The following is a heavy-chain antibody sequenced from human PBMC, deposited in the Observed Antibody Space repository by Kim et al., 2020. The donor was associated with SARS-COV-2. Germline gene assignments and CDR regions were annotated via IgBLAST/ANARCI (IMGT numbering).Heavy chain of an antibody. V-gene: IGHV7-4-1*02. Sequence: ASVKVSCKASGYTFTSYAMNWVRQAPGQGLEWMGWINTNTGNPTYAQGFTGRFVFSLDTSVSTAYLQISSLKAEDTAVYYCARSYDSSGYRPHRPTAFDIWGQGTMVTVSS. CDR1: GYTFTSYA. CDR2: INTNTGNP. CDR3: ARSYDSSGYRPHRPTAFDI. J-gene: IGHJ3*02. D-gene: IGHD3-22*01.